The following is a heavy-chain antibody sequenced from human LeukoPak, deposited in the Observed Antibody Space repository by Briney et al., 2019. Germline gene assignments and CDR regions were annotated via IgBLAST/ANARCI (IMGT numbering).Heavy chain of an antibody. Sequence: GGSLRLSRAASGFTFSSYSMNWVRQAPGKGLEWVSSISSSSSYIYYADSVKGRFTISRDNAKNSLCLQMNSLRAEDTAVYYCAREQEAAVDYWGQGTLVTVSS. CDR3: AREQEAAVDY. CDR2: ISSSSSYI. J-gene: IGHJ4*02. V-gene: IGHV3-21*01. CDR1: GFTFSSYS. D-gene: IGHD6-25*01.